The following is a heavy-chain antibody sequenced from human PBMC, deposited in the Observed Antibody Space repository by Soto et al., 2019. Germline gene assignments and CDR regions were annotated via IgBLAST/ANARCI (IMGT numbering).Heavy chain of an antibody. J-gene: IGHJ4*02. Sequence: GGSLRLSCAASGFTFSSYAMSWVRQAPGKGLEWVSTISGSGGSTYYADPVKGRFTISRDNSKNTLSLQMDSLRVEDTAVYYCAKGYYDSIGYYNYFDYWGQGALVTVSS. CDR2: ISGSGGST. CDR3: AKGYYDSIGYYNYFDY. D-gene: IGHD3-22*01. V-gene: IGHV3-23*01. CDR1: GFTFSSYA.